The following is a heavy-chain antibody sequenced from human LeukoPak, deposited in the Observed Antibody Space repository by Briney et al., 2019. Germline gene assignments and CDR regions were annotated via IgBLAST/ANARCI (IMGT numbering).Heavy chain of an antibody. CDR3: ARGARKNLVGVTWKAFDI. Sequence: GGSLRLSCAASGFTFSSYEMNWVRQTPGKGLEWVSYISTSGSTIYYADSVKGRFTISRDNAKNSLYLQMNSLRTEDTAIYYCARGARKNLVGVTWKAFDIWAKGQWSPSLQ. V-gene: IGHV3-48*03. J-gene: IGHJ3*02. CDR2: ISTSGSTI. D-gene: IGHD1-26*01. CDR1: GFTFSSYE.